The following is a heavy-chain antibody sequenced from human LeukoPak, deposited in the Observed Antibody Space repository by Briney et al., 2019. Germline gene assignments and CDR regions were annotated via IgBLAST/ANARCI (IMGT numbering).Heavy chain of an antibody. V-gene: IGHV4-31*03. CDR3: ARPMYSMIVAFDI. CDR2: IYYSGST. J-gene: IGHJ3*02. D-gene: IGHD3-22*01. Sequence: SETPSLTCTVSGGSISSGDYSWSWIRQHPGKGLEWIGYIYYSGSTYYNPSLKSRVTISVDTSKNQFSLKLSSVTAADTAVYYCARPMYSMIVAFDIWGQGTMVTVSS. CDR1: GGSISSGDYS.